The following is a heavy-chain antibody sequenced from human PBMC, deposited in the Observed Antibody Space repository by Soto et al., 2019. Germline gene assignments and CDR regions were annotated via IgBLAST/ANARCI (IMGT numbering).Heavy chain of an antibody. D-gene: IGHD2-15*01. CDR1: GYSISSGYY. Sequence: SETLSLSCAVSGYSISSGYYWGWIRQPPGKGLEWIGSIYHSGSTYYNPSLKSRVTISVDTSKNQFSLKLSSVTAADTAVYYCARDRRRGYCSGGSCYSSWFDPWGQGTLVTVSS. CDR3: ARDRRRGYCSGGSCYSSWFDP. V-gene: IGHV4-38-2*02. J-gene: IGHJ5*02. CDR2: IYHSGST.